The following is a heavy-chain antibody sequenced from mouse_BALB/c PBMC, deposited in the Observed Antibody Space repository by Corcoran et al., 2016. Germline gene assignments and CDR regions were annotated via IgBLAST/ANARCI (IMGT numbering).Heavy chain of an antibody. J-gene: IGHJ4*01. CDR3: ASSTMITTRAMYY. V-gene: IGHV14-3*02. CDR2: IDPANGNT. D-gene: IGHD2-4*01. CDR1: GFNIKDTY. Sequence: EVQLQQSGAELVKPGASVKLSCTASGFNIKDTYMHWVKQRPEQGLEWIGRIDPANGNTKYDPKFQGKATITADTSSNTAYLQLSSLTSEDTAVYYCASSTMITTRAMYYWGQGTSVTVSS.